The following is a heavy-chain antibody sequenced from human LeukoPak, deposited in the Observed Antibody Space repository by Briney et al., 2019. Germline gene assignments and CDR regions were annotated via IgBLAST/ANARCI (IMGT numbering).Heavy chain of an antibody. V-gene: IGHV3-7*01. D-gene: IGHD5-24*01. CDR3: ARDEYRSRWLHP. CDR1: GFTFSSYW. J-gene: IGHJ5*02. Sequence: GGSLRLSCAASGFTFSSYWMSWVRQAPGKGLGWVANIKGDGSEKWYADSVKGRFTISRDNAQNSVHLQMNSLRAEDTAVYHCARDEYRSRWLHPWGQGTLVTVTS. CDR2: IKGDGSEK.